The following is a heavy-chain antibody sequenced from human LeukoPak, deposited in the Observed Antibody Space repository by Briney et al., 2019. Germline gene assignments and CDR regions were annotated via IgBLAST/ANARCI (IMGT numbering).Heavy chain of an antibody. J-gene: IGHJ4*02. CDR3: ARGFGSGSYYSHLVY. Sequence: TGGSLRLSCAASGFTFDDFGMSWVRQGPGKGLEWVSDINWNGGSTGYADSVKGRFTISRDNAKNSLYLQMNSLRAEDTALYYCARGFGSGSYYSHLVYWGQGTLVTVSS. V-gene: IGHV3-20*04. D-gene: IGHD3-10*01. CDR2: INWNGGST. CDR1: GFTFDDFG.